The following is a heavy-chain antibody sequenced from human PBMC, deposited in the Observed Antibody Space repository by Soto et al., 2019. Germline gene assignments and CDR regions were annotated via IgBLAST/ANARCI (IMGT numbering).Heavy chain of an antibody. D-gene: IGHD1-26*01. CDR2: IHSNGTIT. V-gene: IGHV3-74*01. CDR3: ARGRGSLYLDF. Sequence: GSLRLSCATSAFTFCNDWIYLFRQAPVKWLVWVSRIHSNGTITTYAESVKSRYTISRDIDKNTLYPQMNSLRDEDTAVYYCARGRGSLYLDFWGQETLVTVS. CDR1: AFTFCNDW. J-gene: IGHJ4*02.